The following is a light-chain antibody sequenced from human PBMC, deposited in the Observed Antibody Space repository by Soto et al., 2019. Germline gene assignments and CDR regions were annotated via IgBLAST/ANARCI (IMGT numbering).Light chain of an antibody. V-gene: IGKV3-15*01. CDR2: GAS. Sequence: EIVMTQSPATLAVSPGERAALSCRASQSVSSNFAWYQQKPGQAPRLLIYGASSRATGTPARFSGSGSGTEFTLTISRLQSEDFAVYYCQQYNNCPYTFGLGTKLEMK. CDR3: QQYNNCPYT. J-gene: IGKJ2*01. CDR1: QSVSSN.